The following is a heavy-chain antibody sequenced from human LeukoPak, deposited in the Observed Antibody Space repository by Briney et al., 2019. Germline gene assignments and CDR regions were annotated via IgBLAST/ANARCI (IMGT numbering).Heavy chain of an antibody. J-gene: IGHJ4*02. V-gene: IGHV4-59*01. CDR2: IYYSGST. D-gene: IGHD3-22*01. Sequence: PSETLSLTCTVSGGSISSYCWSWIRQPPGKGLEWIGYIYYSGSTNYNPSLKSRVTISVDTSKNQFSLKLSSVTAADTAVYYCAREFYYDSSGFGYWGQGTLVTVSS. CDR1: GGSISSYC. CDR3: AREFYYDSSGFGY.